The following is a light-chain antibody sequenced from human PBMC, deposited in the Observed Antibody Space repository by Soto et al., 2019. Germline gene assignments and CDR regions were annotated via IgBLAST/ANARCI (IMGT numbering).Light chain of an antibody. Sequence: DTQMTQSPSTLSASVGDTVTITCRARQNINNWLAWYQQKPEKVPKLLIYGASTLEDGVPSRFSGSRSGTEFTLTINSLPPDEFATYYCQRYDGYFGQGTKLEIK. CDR2: GAS. J-gene: IGKJ2*01. CDR3: QRYDGY. V-gene: IGKV1-5*01. CDR1: QNINNW.